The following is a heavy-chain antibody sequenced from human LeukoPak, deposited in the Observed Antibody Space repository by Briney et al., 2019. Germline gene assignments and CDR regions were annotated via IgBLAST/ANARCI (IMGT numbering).Heavy chain of an antibody. CDR1: EFTFSSFS. D-gene: IGHD1-26*01. Sequence: GSLGPSCGASEFTFSSFSKGRVRQAPGKGLEWVSAISGGGGSPYYADSVKGRFTISRDNSKNTLYLQMDSLRADDTAVYYCAKGSRGSYYGSYYDYWGQGTLVAVSS. V-gene: IGHV3-23*01. CDR3: AKGSRGSYYGSYYDY. CDR2: ISGGGGSP. J-gene: IGHJ4*02.